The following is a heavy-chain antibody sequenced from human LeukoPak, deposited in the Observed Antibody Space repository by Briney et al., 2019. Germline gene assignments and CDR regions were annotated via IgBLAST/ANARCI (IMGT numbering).Heavy chain of an antibody. CDR2: INPSGGST. Sequence: ASVKVSCKASGYTFTSYYMHWVRQAPGQGLEWMGIINPSGGSTSYAQKFQGRVTMTRDTSTSTVYMELSSLRSEDTAVYYCARDRQFLEWFQPPHHAPGAFDIWGQGTMVTVSS. V-gene: IGHV1-46*01. J-gene: IGHJ3*02. D-gene: IGHD3-3*01. CDR1: GYTFTSYY. CDR3: ARDRQFLEWFQPPHHAPGAFDI.